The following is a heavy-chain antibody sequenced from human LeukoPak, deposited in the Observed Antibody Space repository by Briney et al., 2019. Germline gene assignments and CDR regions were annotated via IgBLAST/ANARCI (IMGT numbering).Heavy chain of an antibody. D-gene: IGHD3-16*01. CDR2: IHHSGST. J-gene: IGHJ6*03. Sequence: SETLSLTCAVYGGSFTGYYWSWIRQPPGKGLEWIGEIHHSGSTNYNPSLKSRVTISVDASKNQFSLKLSSVTAADTAVYYCARGGGDSYDCYMDVWGKGTTVTVSS. CDR3: ARGGGDSYDCYMDV. CDR1: GGSFTGYY. V-gene: IGHV4-34*01.